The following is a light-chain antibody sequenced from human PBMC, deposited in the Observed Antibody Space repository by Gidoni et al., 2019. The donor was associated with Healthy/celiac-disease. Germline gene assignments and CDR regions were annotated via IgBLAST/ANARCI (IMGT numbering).Light chain of an antibody. J-gene: IGKJ1*01. CDR3: QQYNSYPWT. Sequence: DIQMTLSPSTLSASVGDRVTITCRASQSISSWLAWYQQKPGKAPKLLIYKASSLESGVPSRFSGSGSGTEFTLTISSLQPDYFATYYCQQYNSYPWTFXQXTKVEIK. CDR1: QSISSW. CDR2: KAS. V-gene: IGKV1-5*03.